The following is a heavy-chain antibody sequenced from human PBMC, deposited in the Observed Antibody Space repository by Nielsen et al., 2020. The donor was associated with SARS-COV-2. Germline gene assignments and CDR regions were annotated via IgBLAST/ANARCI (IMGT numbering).Heavy chain of an antibody. J-gene: IGHJ3*02. CDR3: AKASDI. CDR1: GFTFSNFP. Sequence: GESLKISCAASGFTFSNFPLSWVRQAPGKGLEWVSTISGSGGSTYYADSVKGRFTISRDNSKNTLYLQMNSLRAEDTAVYYCAKASDIWGQGTMVTVSS. V-gene: IGHV3-23*01. CDR2: ISGSGGST.